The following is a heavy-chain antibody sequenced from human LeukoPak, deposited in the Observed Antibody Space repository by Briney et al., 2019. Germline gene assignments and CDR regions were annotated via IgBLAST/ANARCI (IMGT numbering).Heavy chain of an antibody. D-gene: IGHD3-16*01. CDR1: GFTFSSYG. CDR3: AKGFGSDMDV. CDR2: ISGSGGST. J-gene: IGHJ6*03. V-gene: IGHV3-23*01. Sequence: GGSLRLSCAASGFTFSSYGMSWVRQAPGKGLEWVSAISGSGGSTYYADSVKGRFTISRDNSKNTLYLQMKSLRAEDTAVYYCAKGFGSDMDVWGKGTTVTISS.